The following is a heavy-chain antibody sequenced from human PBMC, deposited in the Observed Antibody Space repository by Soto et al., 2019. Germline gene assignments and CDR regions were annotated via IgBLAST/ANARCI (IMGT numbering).Heavy chain of an antibody. D-gene: IGHD2-2*01. V-gene: IGHV3-48*02. Sequence: EVQLVESGGGLVQPGGSLRLSCTAPAFTLSNNAMNWVRQAPGKGLEWISFISIGDTVIYYADSVKGRFTISRDRAKNLLYLQMNSMRDEYTAVYFCARDWAVLYHDRDSHIPHLDSWGQGTLVTVSS. CDR2: ISIGDTVI. CDR1: AFTLSNNA. CDR3: ARDWAVLYHDRDSHIPHLDS. J-gene: IGHJ4*02.